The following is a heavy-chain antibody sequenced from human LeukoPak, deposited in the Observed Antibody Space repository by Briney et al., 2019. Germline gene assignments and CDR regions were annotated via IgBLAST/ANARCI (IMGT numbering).Heavy chain of an antibody. J-gene: IGHJ4*02. V-gene: IGHV1-24*01. CDR2: FDPDDGET. CDR3: AADSQKTEVPATDH. D-gene: IGHD1-1*01. CDR1: GYSLIDLS. Sequence: ASVKVSCKVSGYSLIDLSMYWVRQAPGKGLEWMGGFDPDDGETTYAQRFKGRVTMTEDTSTDTAYMELSNLRSDDTAVYYCAADSQKTEVPATDHWGQGTLVTVSS.